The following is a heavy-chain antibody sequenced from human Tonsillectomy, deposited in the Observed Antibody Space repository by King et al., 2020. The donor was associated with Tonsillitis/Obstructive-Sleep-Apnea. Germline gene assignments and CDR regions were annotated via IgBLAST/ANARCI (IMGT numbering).Heavy chain of an antibody. CDR3: ARPSFNYDFWRYGMDV. V-gene: IGHV5-10-1*03. Sequence: VQLVESGAEVKKPGKSLRISCKGSGYSFTSYWISWVRQMPGKGLEWMGRIDLSDSYTNYSPSFEGHVTISADKSISTAYLQWSSLKASDTAMYYCARPSFNYDFWRYGMDVWGQGTTVTVSS. CDR1: GYSFTSYW. D-gene: IGHD3-3*01. J-gene: IGHJ6*02. CDR2: IDLSDSYT.